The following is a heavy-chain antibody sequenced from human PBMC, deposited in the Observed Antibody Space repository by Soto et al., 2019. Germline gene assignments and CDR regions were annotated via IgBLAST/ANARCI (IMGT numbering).Heavy chain of an antibody. CDR3: ASNAQVATPDY. CDR1: GFTFSSYG. D-gene: IGHD2-15*01. CDR2: ISYDGSNK. Sequence: QVQLVESGGGVVQPGRSLRLSCAASGFTFSSYGMHWVRQAPGKGLEWVAVISYDGSNKYYADSVKGRFTISRDNSKNTLYLQMNSLRAEDTAVYYCASNAQVATPDYWGQGTLVTVSS. V-gene: IGHV3-30*03. J-gene: IGHJ4*02.